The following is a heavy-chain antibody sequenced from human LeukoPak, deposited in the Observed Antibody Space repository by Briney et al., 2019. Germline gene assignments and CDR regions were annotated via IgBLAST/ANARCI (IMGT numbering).Heavy chain of an antibody. CDR2: IFHRGGT. D-gene: IGHD2-15*01. J-gene: IGHJ5*02. CDR1: TDSISSGDYY. CDR3: ARGLGSVWVAATGRTFNWFDP. Sequence: SETLSLTCTVSTDSISSGDYYWHWIRQPPGKGLEWIGYIFHRGGTSYNPSLKSRVTISVDTSKNQFSLKLSSVTAADTAVYYCARGLGSVWVAATGRTFNWFDPWGQGTLVTVSS. V-gene: IGHV4-30-4*02.